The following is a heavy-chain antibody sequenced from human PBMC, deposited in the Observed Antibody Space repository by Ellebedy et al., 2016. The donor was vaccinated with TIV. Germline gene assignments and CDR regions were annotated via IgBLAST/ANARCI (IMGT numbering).Heavy chain of an antibody. V-gene: IGHV4-59*01. Sequence: MPSETLSLTCTVSGGSMINYYWSWVRQSPEKGLEWIASVYYTGRTNYNPSLGSRVTISLEASKRQFSLNLRSLTAADTAVYYCARSSAGGFDYWYFDLWGRGTRVTVSS. CDR3: ARSSAGGFDYWYFDL. J-gene: IGHJ2*01. D-gene: IGHD6-19*01. CDR1: GGSMINYY. CDR2: VYYTGRT.